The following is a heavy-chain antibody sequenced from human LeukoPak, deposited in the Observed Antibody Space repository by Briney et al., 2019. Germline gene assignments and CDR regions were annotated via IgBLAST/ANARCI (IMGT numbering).Heavy chain of an antibody. CDR2: ISSSSSYI. V-gene: IGHV3-21*01. CDR3: ARDSPGSSGHDY. CDR1: GFTFSSYS. J-gene: IGHJ4*02. Sequence: PGGSLRLSCAASGFTFSSYSMNWVRQAPGKGLEWVSSISSSSSYIYYADSVKGRFTISRDNAKNSLYLQMNSLRAEDTAVYYCARDSPGSSGHDYWGQGTLVTVSS. D-gene: IGHD3-22*01.